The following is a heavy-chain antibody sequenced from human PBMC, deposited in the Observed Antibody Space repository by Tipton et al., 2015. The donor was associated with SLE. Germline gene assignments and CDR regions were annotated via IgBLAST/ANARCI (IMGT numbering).Heavy chain of an antibody. V-gene: IGHV3-7*03. CDR1: GFTFSSYW. J-gene: IGHJ5*01. CDR2: IKQDGSEK. CDR3: AKDNRRRVGGPDS. D-gene: IGHD1-26*01. Sequence: SLRLSCAASGFTFSSYWMTWVRHVPGKGLEWVANIKQDGSEKNFVDSVKGRFTISRDNAKNSLYLQMSSLRVEDTAFYYCAKDNRRRVGGPDSWGQESWSVSPQ.